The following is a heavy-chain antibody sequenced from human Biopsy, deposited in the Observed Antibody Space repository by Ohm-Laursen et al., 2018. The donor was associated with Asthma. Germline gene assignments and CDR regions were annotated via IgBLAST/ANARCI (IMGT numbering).Heavy chain of an antibody. J-gene: IGHJ4*02. Sequence: TLSLTCTVFGGSISSVAYYWSWVRQPPGRGLDLIGEIYYIGSTYYNPSLKSRVAISLDTSKNQFTLKLSSVTAADTAVYFCARRGGVRRYFDYWGQGTLVTVSS. CDR2: IYYIGST. D-gene: IGHD3-16*01. CDR3: ARRGGVRRYFDY. V-gene: IGHV4-30-4*01. CDR1: GGSISSVAYY.